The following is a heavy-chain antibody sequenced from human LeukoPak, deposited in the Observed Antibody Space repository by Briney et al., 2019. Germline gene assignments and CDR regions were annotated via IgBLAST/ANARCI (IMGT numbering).Heavy chain of an antibody. CDR1: GFAFSSDW. CDR3: ARDFNGPIGWPYYFDY. D-gene: IGHD6-19*01. J-gene: IGHJ4*02. CDR2: IKQDGSEK. V-gene: IGHV3-7*01. Sequence: KSGGSLRLSCAASGFAFSSDWMSWVRQAPGKGLEWVANIKQDGSEKYYVDSVKGRFTISRDNAENSLYLQMNSLRAEDSAVYYCARDFNGPIGWPYYFDYWGQGTLVTVSS.